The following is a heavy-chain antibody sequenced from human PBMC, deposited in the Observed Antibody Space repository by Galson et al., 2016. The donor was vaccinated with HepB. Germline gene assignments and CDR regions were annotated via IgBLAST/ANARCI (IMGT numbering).Heavy chain of an antibody. V-gene: IGHV4-39*01. CDR1: GGSISSSSYY. D-gene: IGHD1-14*01. CDR3: AINPGTTNHPYYLDY. J-gene: IGHJ4*02. CDR2: IYYSGST. Sequence: SETLSLTCTVSGGSISSSSYYWGWIRQPPGKGLEYIGSIYYSGSTYYDPSLKSRVTITVDTSKNQFSLRLTSVTAADTAVYYCAINPGTTNHPYYLDYWGQGTLVTVSS.